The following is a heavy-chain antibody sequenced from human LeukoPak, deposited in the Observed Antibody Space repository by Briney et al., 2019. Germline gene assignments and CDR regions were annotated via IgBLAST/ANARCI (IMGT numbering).Heavy chain of an antibody. J-gene: IGHJ4*02. Sequence: ASVKVSCKASGYTFTGYYMHWVRQAPGQRLEWMGWINPNSGGTNYAQKFQGRVTMTRDTSISTASMELSSLRSEDTAVYYCARSSRPITMIVVAPGAWGQGTLVTVSS. CDR1: GYTFTGYY. V-gene: IGHV1-2*02. D-gene: IGHD3-22*01. CDR3: ARSSRPITMIVVAPGA. CDR2: INPNSGGT.